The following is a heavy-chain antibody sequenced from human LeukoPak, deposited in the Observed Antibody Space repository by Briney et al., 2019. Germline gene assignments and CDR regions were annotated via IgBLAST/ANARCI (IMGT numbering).Heavy chain of an antibody. J-gene: IGHJ5*02. CDR3: ARGVLGYCSSTSCSTAYNWFDP. V-gene: IGHV4-34*01. D-gene: IGHD2-2*01. CDR1: GGSFSGYY. CDR2: INHSGST. Sequence: PSETLSLTCAVYGGSFSGYYWSWIRQSPGRGLEWIGEINHSGSTNYNPSLKSRVTISVDTSKNQFSLKLSSVTAADTAVYYCARGVLGYCSSTSCSTAYNWFDPWGQGTLVTVSS.